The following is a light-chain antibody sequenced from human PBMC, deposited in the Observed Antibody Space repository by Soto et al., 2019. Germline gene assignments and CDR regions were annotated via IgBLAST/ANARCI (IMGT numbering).Light chain of an antibody. CDR3: QQYDDWPLT. CDR2: DAF. J-gene: IGKJ4*01. Sequence: EKVMTHSPATLSVSPGERATLSCRASENVKNRLAWYQQKPGQAPRLLIYDAFTRATGIPARFSGSASGTEFTLTISSLQSEDFAVYYCQQYDDWPLTLGGGTKVDIK. CDR1: ENVKNR. V-gene: IGKV3-15*01.